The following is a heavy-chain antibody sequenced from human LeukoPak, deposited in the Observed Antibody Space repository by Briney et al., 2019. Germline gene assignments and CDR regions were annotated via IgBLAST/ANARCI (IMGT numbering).Heavy chain of an antibody. J-gene: IGHJ4*02. CDR1: GGTFSSYA. CDR3: ARAFGITGTTVDY. D-gene: IGHD1-7*01. V-gene: IGHV1-69*04. CDR2: IIPILGIA. Sequence: AASVKVSCKASGGTFSSYAISWVRHAPGQGLEWMGRIIPILGIANYAQKFQGRVTITADKSTSTAYMELSSLRSEDTAVYYCARAFGITGTTVDYWGQGTLVTVSS.